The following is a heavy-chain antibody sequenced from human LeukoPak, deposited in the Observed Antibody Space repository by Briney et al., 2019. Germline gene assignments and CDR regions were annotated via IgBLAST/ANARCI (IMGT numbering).Heavy chain of an antibody. J-gene: IGHJ3*02. CDR2: ISSNGGST. CDR1: GFIFSSYA. V-gene: IGHV3-64*01. Sequence: GGSLRLSCAASGFIFSSYAMHWVRQAPGKGLEYVSAISSNGGSTYYANSVKGRFTISRDNSKNTLYLQMGSLRAEDMAVYYCARATGSSSGWYGWGAFDIWGQGTMVTVSS. D-gene: IGHD6-19*01. CDR3: ARATGSSSGWYGWGAFDI.